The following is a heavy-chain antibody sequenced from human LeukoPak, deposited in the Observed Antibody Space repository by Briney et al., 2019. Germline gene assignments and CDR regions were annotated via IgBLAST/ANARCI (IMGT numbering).Heavy chain of an antibody. Sequence: GGSLRLSCAASGFTFSSYSMNWVRQAPGKGLEWVSSISSSSSYIYYADSVKGRLTISRDNAKNSLYLQMNSLRAEDTAVYYCASYGRGSNYYDSADPYYMDVWGKGTTVTVSS. J-gene: IGHJ6*03. CDR1: GFTFSSYS. CDR2: ISSSSSYI. V-gene: IGHV3-21*01. D-gene: IGHD3-22*01. CDR3: ASYGRGSNYYDSADPYYMDV.